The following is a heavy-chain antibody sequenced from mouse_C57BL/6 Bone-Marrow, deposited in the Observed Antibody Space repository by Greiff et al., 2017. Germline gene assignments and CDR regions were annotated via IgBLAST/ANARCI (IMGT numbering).Heavy chain of an antibody. CDR3: TPCGGSSLGYAMDY. Sequence: VQLQQSGAELVRPGASVKLSCTASGFNIKDDYMHWVKQRPEQGLEWIGWIDPENGDTEYDSKFQGKATITADTSSNTAYLQLSSLTSEDAAVYYCTPCGGSSLGYAMDYWGRGTSVTVSS. CDR2: IDPENGDT. J-gene: IGHJ4*01. CDR1: GFNIKDDY. D-gene: IGHD1-1*01. V-gene: IGHV14-4*01.